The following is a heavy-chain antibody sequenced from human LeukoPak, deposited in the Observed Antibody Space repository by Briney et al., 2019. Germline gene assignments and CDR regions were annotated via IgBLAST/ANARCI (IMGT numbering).Heavy chain of an antibody. V-gene: IGHV4-39*01. J-gene: IGHJ4*02. CDR2: IYYSGST. CDR1: GGSISGSSYY. D-gene: IGHD3-10*01. CDR3: ATPFTMVRGVPFDY. Sequence: PSETLSLTCTVSGGSISGSSYYWGWIRQPPGKGLEWIGSIYYSGSTYYNPSLKSRVTISVDTSKNQFSLKLSSVTAADTAVYYCATPFTMVRGVPFDYWGQGTLVTVSS.